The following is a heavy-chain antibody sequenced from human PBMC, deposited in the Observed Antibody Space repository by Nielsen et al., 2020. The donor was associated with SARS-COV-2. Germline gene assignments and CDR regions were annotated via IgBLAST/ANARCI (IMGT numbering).Heavy chain of an antibody. D-gene: IGHD3-10*01. V-gene: IGHV4-59*01. J-gene: IGHJ6*02. Sequence: RQAPGKGLEWIGYIYCSGSTNYNPSLKSRVTISVDTSKNQFSLKLSSVTAADTAVYYCARVYYYGSGSRRPYYYGMDVWGQGTTVTVSS. CDR3: ARVYYYGSGSRRPYYYGMDV. CDR2: IYCSGST.